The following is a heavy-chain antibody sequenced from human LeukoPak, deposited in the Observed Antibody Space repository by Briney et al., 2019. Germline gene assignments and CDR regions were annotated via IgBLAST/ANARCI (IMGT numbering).Heavy chain of an antibody. J-gene: IGHJ6*02. CDR2: IIPILGIA. CDR1: GGTFSSYT. Sequence: SVKVSCKASGGTFSSYTISWVRQAPGQGLEWMGRIIPILGIANYAQKFQGRVTITADKSTSTAYMELSSLRSEDTAVYYCARVNGPPYYYYGMDVWGQGTTVTVPS. V-gene: IGHV1-69*02. CDR3: ARVNGPPYYYYGMDV. D-gene: IGHD1-14*01.